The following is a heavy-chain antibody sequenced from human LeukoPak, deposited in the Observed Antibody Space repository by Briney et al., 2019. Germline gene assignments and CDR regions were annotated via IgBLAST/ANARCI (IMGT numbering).Heavy chain of an antibody. CDR2: IRYDGSNK. CDR3: ARDPYSGSYGNYYYYFMDV. Sequence: GGPLRLSWAASGFTFSSYGMHWVRQAPGKGLEWVAFIRYDGSNKYYADSVKGRFTISRDNAKNSLYLQMNSLRAEDTAVYYCARDPYSGSYGNYYYYFMDVWGKGTTVTISS. D-gene: IGHD1-26*01. V-gene: IGHV3-30*02. J-gene: IGHJ6*03. CDR1: GFTFSSYG.